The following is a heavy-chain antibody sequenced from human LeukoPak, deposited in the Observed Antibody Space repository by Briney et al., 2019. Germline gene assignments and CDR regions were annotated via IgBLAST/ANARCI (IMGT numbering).Heavy chain of an antibody. CDR3: ARDGSVTSEDY. CDR1: GFSFSNYT. CDR2: ISYDGSNK. J-gene: IGHJ4*02. V-gene: IGHV3-30*09. Sequence: GGSLRLSCAASGFSFSNYTMHWVRQAPGKGLEWVAVISYDGSNKYYADSVKGRFAISRDNSKNTLYLQMNSLRAEDTAVYYCARDGSVTSEDYWGQGTLVTVSS. D-gene: IGHD4-17*01.